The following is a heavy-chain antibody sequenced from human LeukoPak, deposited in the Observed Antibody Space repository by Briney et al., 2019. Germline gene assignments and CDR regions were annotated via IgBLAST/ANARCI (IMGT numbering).Heavy chain of an antibody. D-gene: IGHD3-10*01. V-gene: IGHV4-4*02. CDR1: GGSISSSNW. CDR2: IYHTGST. J-gene: IGHJ4*02. Sequence: SETLSLTCAVSGGSISSSNWWSWVRQPPGKGLEWIGSIYHTGSTYYNPSLKSRITISLDTSKNQFSLKLSSVTAADTAVYFCASKEITMVRGVTNFDYWGQGTLVTVSS. CDR3: ASKEITMVRGVTNFDY.